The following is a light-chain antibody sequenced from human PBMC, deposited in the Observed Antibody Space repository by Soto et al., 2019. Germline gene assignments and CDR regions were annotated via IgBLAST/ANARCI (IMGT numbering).Light chain of an antibody. V-gene: IGKV1-39*01. Sequence: DIQMTQSPSSLSASVGDRVTTTCRASQTISNYFNWYQQKSGQAPKLLIYTAASLQSGVPSRFSGSGSGTDFTLTITTLQPEDFATYYCQQSYSAPTTFGGGTKVDIK. J-gene: IGKJ4*01. CDR2: TAA. CDR1: QTISNY. CDR3: QQSYSAPTT.